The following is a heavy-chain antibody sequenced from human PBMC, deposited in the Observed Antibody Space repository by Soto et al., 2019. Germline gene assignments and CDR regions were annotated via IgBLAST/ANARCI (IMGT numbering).Heavy chain of an antibody. CDR1: GGSISSGGYF. D-gene: IGHD6-13*01. CDR2: IYYSGRT. V-gene: IGHV4-31*03. Sequence: TSETLSLTCTVSGGSISSGGYFWSWVRQHPGKGLEWIGNIYYSGRTYYNPSLKSRVTISVDTSKNQFSLKLSSVTAADTAVYYCAGFAKEENPKVGSWYYFDYWGQGTRVTVSS. CDR3: AGFAKEENPKVGSWYYFDY. J-gene: IGHJ4*02.